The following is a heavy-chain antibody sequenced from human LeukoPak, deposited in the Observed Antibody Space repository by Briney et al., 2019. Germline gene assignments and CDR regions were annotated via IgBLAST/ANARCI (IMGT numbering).Heavy chain of an antibody. J-gene: IGHJ6*03. D-gene: IGHD5-18*01. CDR2: IWYDGSNK. CDR1: GFTFSSYA. V-gene: IGHV3-33*06. Sequence: GGSLRLSCAASGFTFSSYAMSRVRQAPGKGLEWVAVIWYDGSNKYYADSVKGRFTISRDNSKNTLYLQMNSLRAEDTAVYYCAKDRDTAMVNYMDVWGKGATVTVSS. CDR3: AKDRDTAMVNYMDV.